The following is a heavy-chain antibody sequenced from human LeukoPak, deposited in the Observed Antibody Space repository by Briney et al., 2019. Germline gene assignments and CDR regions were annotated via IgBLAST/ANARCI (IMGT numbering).Heavy chain of an antibody. CDR1: GFTLSRNW. CDR3: ARDWDGSDTSLDY. J-gene: IGHJ4*02. Sequence: GGSMRPSWTDSGFTLSRNWMSWVRQAPGKGLEWVANINLDGSEKYYADSVKGRFTISRDNAKSSLYLQMNSLRAEDTAIYYCARDWDGSDTSLDYWGQG. V-gene: IGHV3-7*04. CDR2: INLDGSEK. D-gene: IGHD3-10*01.